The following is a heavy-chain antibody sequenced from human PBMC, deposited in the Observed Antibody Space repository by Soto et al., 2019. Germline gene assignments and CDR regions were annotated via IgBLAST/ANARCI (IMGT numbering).Heavy chain of an antibody. CDR1: GFTFSTFW. D-gene: IGHD6-13*01. Sequence: EVQLVESGGGLVQPGGSLRLSCAASGFTFSTFWMHWVRQAPGKGLVWVSRINSDGSTTTYADSVKGRFTISRDNAKNPLYPEMNSLRVEDMAVYYCARIPPGWGGGQLVLDYWGQGTLVTVSS. CDR3: ARIPPGWGGGQLVLDY. V-gene: IGHV3-74*01. CDR2: INSDGSTT. J-gene: IGHJ4*02.